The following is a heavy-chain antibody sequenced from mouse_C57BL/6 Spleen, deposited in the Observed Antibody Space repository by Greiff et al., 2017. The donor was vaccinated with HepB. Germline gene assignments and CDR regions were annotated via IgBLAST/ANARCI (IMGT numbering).Heavy chain of an antibody. V-gene: IGHV7-3*01. D-gene: IGHD4-1*01. CDR3: ARLTGSYYFDY. CDR1: GFTFTDYY. Sequence: EVHLVESGGGLVQPGGSLSLSCAASGFTFTDYYMSWVRPPPGKALEWLGFIRNKANGYTTEYSASVKGRFTISRDNSQSILYLQMNALRAEASATYYCARLTGSYYFDYWGQGTTLTVSS. J-gene: IGHJ2*01. CDR2: IRNKANGYTT.